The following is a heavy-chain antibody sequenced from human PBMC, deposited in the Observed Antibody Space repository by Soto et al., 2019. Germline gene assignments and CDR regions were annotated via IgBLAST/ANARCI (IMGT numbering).Heavy chain of an antibody. CDR3: AGHNGPLYIGYYYDMEV. D-gene: IGHD4-4*01. V-gene: IGHV4-39*01. CDR1: GGSISSSSYY. Sequence: PSETLSLTCTVSGGSISSSSYYWGWIRQPPGKGLEWIGSIYYSGYTYYNPSLKSRVTISVDTSKNQFSLKLSSVTAADTAVYYCAGHNGPLYIGYYYDMEVWDQGTTVTVSS. J-gene: IGHJ6*02. CDR2: IYYSGYT.